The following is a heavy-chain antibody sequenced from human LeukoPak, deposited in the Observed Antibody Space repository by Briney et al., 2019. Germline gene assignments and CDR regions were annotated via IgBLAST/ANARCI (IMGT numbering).Heavy chain of an antibody. Sequence: SETLSLTCTVSGGSISSGDYYWSWISQPPGKGLEWIGYIYYSGSTYYNPSLKSRVTISVDTSKNQFSLKLSSVTAADTAVYYCAGEEGYCGGDCYSPWFDPWGQGTLVTVSS. CDR1: GGSISSGDYY. CDR3: AGEEGYCGGDCYSPWFDP. J-gene: IGHJ5*02. D-gene: IGHD2-21*02. CDR2: IYYSGST. V-gene: IGHV4-30-4*01.